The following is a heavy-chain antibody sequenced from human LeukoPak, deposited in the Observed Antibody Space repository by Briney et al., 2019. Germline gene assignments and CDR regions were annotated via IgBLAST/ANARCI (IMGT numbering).Heavy chain of an antibody. Sequence: GESLKISCAASGFTFSDAWMSWVRQAPGKGLEWVGRIRSNTAGGTSDCAAPVKGRFTISRDDSKNTLYLQMNSLIIEDTAVYFCTTEYYGSFNYWGQGTLVTVSS. CDR2: IRSNTAGGTS. CDR3: TTEYYGSFNY. V-gene: IGHV3-15*01. D-gene: IGHD1-26*01. J-gene: IGHJ4*02. CDR1: GFTFSDAW.